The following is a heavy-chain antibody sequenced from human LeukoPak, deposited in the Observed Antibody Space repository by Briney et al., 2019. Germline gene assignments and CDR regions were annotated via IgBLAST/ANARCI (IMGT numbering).Heavy chain of an antibody. CDR3: ARERYISGWYELDY. V-gene: IGHV4-59*12. J-gene: IGHJ4*02. CDR1: GGSISTYY. CDR2: ISHSENT. D-gene: IGHD6-19*01. Sequence: SETLSLTCTVSGGSISTYYWSWIRQPPGKGLEWIGYISHSENTYYNPSLKSRVTISVDRSKNQFSLRLTSVTAADTAVYYCARERYISGWYELDYWGQGALVTVSS.